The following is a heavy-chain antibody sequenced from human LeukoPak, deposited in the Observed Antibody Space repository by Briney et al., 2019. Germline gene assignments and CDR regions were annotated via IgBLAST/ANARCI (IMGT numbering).Heavy chain of an antibody. V-gene: IGHV1-18*01. CDR2: VSGSNGHA. J-gene: IGHJ3*02. CDR3: ARDRVVGAIDGFDI. CDR1: GYFFPSYG. D-gene: IGHD1-26*01. Sequence: ASVKVSCKASGYFFPSYGISWVRQAPGQGLEWMGWVSGSNGHANYAKKFQGRVTVTTDTSTSAAYMELGSLRWDDTAVYYCARDRVVGAIDGFDIWGQGTMVTVSS.